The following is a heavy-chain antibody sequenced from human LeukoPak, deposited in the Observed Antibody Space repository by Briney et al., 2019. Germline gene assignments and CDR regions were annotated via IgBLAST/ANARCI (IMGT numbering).Heavy chain of an antibody. Sequence: GGSLRLSCAASGFTVTDNYMSWVRQAPGKGLEWVSAISSSGGSTNYADSVKGRFTISRDNSKNTLYLQMNSLRAEDTAVYYCAKHRENYGDSCLDDYWGQGTLVTVSS. CDR3: AKHRENYGDSCLDDY. D-gene: IGHD4-17*01. CDR1: GFTVTDNY. J-gene: IGHJ4*02. CDR2: ISSSGGST. V-gene: IGHV3-23*01.